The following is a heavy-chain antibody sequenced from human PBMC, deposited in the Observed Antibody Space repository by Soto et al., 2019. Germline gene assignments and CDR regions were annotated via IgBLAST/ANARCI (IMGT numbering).Heavy chain of an antibody. CDR1: GCTFSNAL. D-gene: IGHD3-22*01. J-gene: IGHJ4*01. CDR3: TTDSYSTIIIVRFDY. CDR2: IKSKTDGGTT. V-gene: IGHV3-15*07. Sequence: GGSLRLSCAASGCTFSNALINWVRQAPGKGLEWVGRIKSKTDGGTTDYAEPVKGRFAISRDDSNNMVYLQMNSLKIEDTAVYYCTTDSYSTIIIVRFDYWGHGTLVTVSS.